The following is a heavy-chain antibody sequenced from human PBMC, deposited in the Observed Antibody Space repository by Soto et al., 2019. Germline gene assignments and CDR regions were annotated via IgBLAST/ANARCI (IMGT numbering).Heavy chain of an antibody. CDR3: AKDPRITIFGVVIIPPYGMDV. CDR1: GFTFSSYA. D-gene: IGHD3-3*01. CDR2: ISGSGVST. V-gene: IGHV3-23*01. J-gene: IGHJ6*02. Sequence: PGGSLRLSCAASGFTFSSYAMGWVRQAPGKGLEWVSAISGSGVSTYYADSVKGRFTISRDNSKNTLYLQMNSLRAEDTAVYYCAKDPRITIFGVVIIPPYGMDVWGQGTTVTVSS.